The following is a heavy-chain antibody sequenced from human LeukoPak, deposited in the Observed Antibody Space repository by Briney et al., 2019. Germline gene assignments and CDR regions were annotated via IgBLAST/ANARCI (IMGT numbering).Heavy chain of an antibody. Sequence: GGSLRLSCAASGFTFSSYEMNWVRQAPGKGLEWVSYISSSGSTIYYADSVKGRFTISRDNAKNSLFLQMNSLRAEDTAVYYCTREQDREASATVVGDYWGQGTLVTVSS. CDR1: GFTFSSYE. CDR2: ISSSGSTI. CDR3: TREQDREASATVVGDY. D-gene: IGHD4-23*01. J-gene: IGHJ4*02. V-gene: IGHV3-48*03.